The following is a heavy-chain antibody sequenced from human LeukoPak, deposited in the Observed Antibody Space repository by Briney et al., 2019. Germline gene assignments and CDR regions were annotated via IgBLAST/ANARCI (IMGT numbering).Heavy chain of an antibody. Sequence: PGGSLRLSCAASGFTFSSYGMHWVRQAPGKGLEWVAFVQYDGSNKYYADSVKGRFTISRDNSKNTLYLQMNSLRAEDTAVYYCAKDESSTYYDFWSGYLGLAYWGQGTLVTVSS. D-gene: IGHD3-3*01. CDR1: GFTFSSYG. J-gene: IGHJ4*02. V-gene: IGHV3-30*02. CDR2: VQYDGSNK. CDR3: AKDESSTYYDFWSGYLGLAY.